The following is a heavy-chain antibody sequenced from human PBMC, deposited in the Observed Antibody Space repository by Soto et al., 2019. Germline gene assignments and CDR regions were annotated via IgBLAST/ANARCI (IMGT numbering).Heavy chain of an antibody. Sequence: QVQLVQSGAEEKKPGASVKVSCKASGYTFTSYAMHWVRQAPGQRLEWMGWINAGNGNTKYSQKFQGRVTITRDTSRSTAYRELSSLRSEDTAVYYCAGGPGGGASRGDYWGQGTLVTVSS. CDR3: AGGPGGGASRGDY. V-gene: IGHV1-3*05. J-gene: IGHJ4*02. CDR2: INAGNGNT. D-gene: IGHD2-2*01. CDR1: GYTFTSYA.